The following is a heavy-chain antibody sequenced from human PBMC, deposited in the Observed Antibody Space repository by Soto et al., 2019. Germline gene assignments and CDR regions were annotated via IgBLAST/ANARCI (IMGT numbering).Heavy chain of an antibody. CDR1: GGTFSSYA. Sequence: SVKVSCKASGGTFSSYAISWVRQAPGQGLEWMGGIIPIFGTANYAQKFQGRVTITADGSTSTAYMELSSLRSEDTAVYYCATGYYYDSSGYYYEDFDYWGQGTLVTV. J-gene: IGHJ4*02. D-gene: IGHD3-22*01. CDR2: IIPIFGTA. CDR3: ATGYYYDSSGYYYEDFDY. V-gene: IGHV1-69*13.